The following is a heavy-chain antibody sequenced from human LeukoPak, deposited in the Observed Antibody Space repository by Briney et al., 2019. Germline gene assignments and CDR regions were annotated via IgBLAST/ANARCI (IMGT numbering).Heavy chain of an antibody. CDR3: ARDGQTDSYYYYYGMDV. J-gene: IGHJ6*02. CDR1: GGTFSSYA. CDR2: IIPILGIA. Sequence: ASVKVSCKASGGTFSSYAISWVRQAPGQGLEWMGRIIPILGIANYAQKFQGRVTITADKSTSTAYMELSSLRSEDTAVYYCARDGQTDSYYYYYGMDVWGQGTTVPVS. V-gene: IGHV1-69*04. D-gene: IGHD1-1*01.